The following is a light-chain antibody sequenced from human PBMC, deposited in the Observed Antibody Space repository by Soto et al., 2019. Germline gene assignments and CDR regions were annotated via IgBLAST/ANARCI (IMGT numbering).Light chain of an antibody. Sequence: QSALTQPASVSGSPGQSITISCTGTANDIGNYNYVSWYQQHPGKAPKLMIYGVSNRPSGVSNRFSGSKSGNAASLTISGLQAEDEADYYCGSYTSYTTLWVFGGGTKLTVL. J-gene: IGLJ3*02. CDR2: GVS. CDR3: GSYTSYTTLWV. CDR1: ANDIGNYNY. V-gene: IGLV2-14*01.